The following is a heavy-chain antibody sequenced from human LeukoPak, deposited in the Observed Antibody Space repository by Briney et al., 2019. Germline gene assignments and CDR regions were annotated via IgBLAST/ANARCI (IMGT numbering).Heavy chain of an antibody. V-gene: IGHV1-69*05. CDR1: GSTFSSYA. CDR2: IIPIFGTA. CDR3: ARAGGQDCSSTSCPPGSY. Sequence: ASVKVSCKASGSTFSSYAISWVRQAPGQGLEWMGGIIPIFGTANYAQKFQGRVTITTDESTSTAYMELSGLRSEDTAVYYCARAGGQDCSSTSCPPGSYWGQGTLVTVSS. J-gene: IGHJ4*02. D-gene: IGHD2-2*01.